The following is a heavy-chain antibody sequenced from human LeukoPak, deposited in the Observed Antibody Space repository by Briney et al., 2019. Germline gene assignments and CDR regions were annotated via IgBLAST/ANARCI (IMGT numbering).Heavy chain of an antibody. CDR3: AREILAPGKTHDY. CDR1: GFTFSSYG. Sequence: GGSLRLSCAASGFTFSSYGMHWVRQAPGRGLEWVAFIRYDGSNKYYADSVKGRFTISRDNSKNTLYLRMNSLRAEDTAVYYCAREILAPGKTHDYWGQGTLVTVSS. J-gene: IGHJ4*02. V-gene: IGHV3-30*02. CDR2: IRYDGSNK.